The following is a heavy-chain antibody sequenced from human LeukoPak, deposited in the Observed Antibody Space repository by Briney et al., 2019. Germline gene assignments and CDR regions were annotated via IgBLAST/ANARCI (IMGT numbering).Heavy chain of an antibody. CDR2: IKQDGSEK. Sequence: GGSLRLSCAASGFTFSSYWMSWVRQAPGKGLEWVANIKQDGSEKYYVDSVKGRFTISRDNAKNSLYLQMNSLRAEDTAVHYCARDNPRRPFDYWGQGTLVTVSS. CDR1: GFTFSSYW. J-gene: IGHJ4*02. CDR3: ARDNPRRPFDY. V-gene: IGHV3-7*01. D-gene: IGHD1-14*01.